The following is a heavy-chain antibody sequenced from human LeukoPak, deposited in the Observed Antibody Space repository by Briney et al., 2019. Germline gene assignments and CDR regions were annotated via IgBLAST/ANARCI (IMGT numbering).Heavy chain of an antibody. Sequence: GGPLRLPCRASGLPFSGSPMLGVRQASGKGLEWVGRIRSKANSYATAYDASVKGRFTISRDDSKNTAYLQMNSLKTEDTAVYYCTSRSRDSSGWGWGLGTLVTVPS. J-gene: IGHJ4*02. V-gene: IGHV3-73*01. D-gene: IGHD6-19*01. CDR3: TSRSRDSSGWG. CDR1: GLPFSGSP. CDR2: IRSKANSYAT.